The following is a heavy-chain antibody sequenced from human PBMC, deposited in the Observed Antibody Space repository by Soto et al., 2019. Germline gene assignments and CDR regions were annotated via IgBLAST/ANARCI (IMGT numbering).Heavy chain of an antibody. CDR3: ARDEYSSSLVYYYYYYMDV. J-gene: IGHJ6*03. D-gene: IGHD6-6*01. Sequence: GGSLRLSCAASGFTFSDYYMSWIRQAPGKGLEWVSYISSSGSTIYYADSVKGRFTISRDNAKNSLYLQMNSLRAEDTAVYYWARDEYSSSLVYYYYYYMDVWGKGTTVTVSS. V-gene: IGHV3-11*01. CDR1: GFTFSDYY. CDR2: ISSSGSTI.